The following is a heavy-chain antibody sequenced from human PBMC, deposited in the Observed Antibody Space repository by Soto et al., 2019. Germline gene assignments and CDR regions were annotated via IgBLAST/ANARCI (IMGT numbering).Heavy chain of an antibody. CDR1: GGSISSSSYY. J-gene: IGHJ5*02. CDR2: IYYSGST. D-gene: IGHD6-6*01. Sequence: GPGPGQPSETLSLTCTVSGGSISSSSYYWGWIRQPPGKGLEWIGSIYYSGSTYYNPSLKSRVTISVDTSKNQFSLKLSSVTAADTAVYYCERHLHSSSSSPRRVWFDPWGQGTLVTVSS. CDR3: ERHLHSSSSSPRRVWFDP. V-gene: IGHV4-39*01.